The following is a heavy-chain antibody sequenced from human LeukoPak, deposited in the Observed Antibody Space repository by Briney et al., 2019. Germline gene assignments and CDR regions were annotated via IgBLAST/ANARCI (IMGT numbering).Heavy chain of an antibody. CDR2: IIPIFGTA. Sequence: ASVKVSCKTSGYTFTNYYMHWVRQAPGQGLEWMGGIIPIFGTANYAQKFQGRVTITADESTSTAYMELSSLRSEDTAVYYCARGDIVVVPAASDYYYGMDVWGQGTTVTVSS. CDR1: GYTFTNYY. CDR3: ARGDIVVVPAASDYYYGMDV. V-gene: IGHV1-69*13. D-gene: IGHD2-2*01. J-gene: IGHJ6*02.